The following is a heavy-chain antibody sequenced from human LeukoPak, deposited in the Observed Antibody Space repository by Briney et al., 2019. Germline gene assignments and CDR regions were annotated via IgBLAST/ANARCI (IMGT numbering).Heavy chain of an antibody. J-gene: IGHJ4*02. CDR1: GFTFDDYA. CDR2: ISWNSGSI. CDR3: AKDGDSSGYSSQVDY. V-gene: IGHV3-9*01. D-gene: IGHD3-22*01. Sequence: QPGRSLRLSCAASGFTFDDYAMHWVRQAPGKGLEWVSGISWNSGSIGYADSVKGRFTISRDNAKNSLYLQMNSLRAEDTALYYCAKDGDSSGYSSQVDYRGQGTLVTVSS.